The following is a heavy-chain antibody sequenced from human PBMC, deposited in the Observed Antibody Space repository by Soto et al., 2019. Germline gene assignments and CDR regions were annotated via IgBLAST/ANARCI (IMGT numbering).Heavy chain of an antibody. Sequence: PGVSLRVSCAAAGFTFSSYGMHWVSQAPGKGLEWVAVISYDGSSTSYADSVKGRFTISRDNAKNTLYLQMNSLRAEDTAAYYCALVGGYCSSTSCFDYWGQGTLVTVSS. D-gene: IGHD2-2*01. V-gene: IGHV3-30*03. CDR2: ISYDGSST. CDR3: ALVGGYCSSTSCFDY. J-gene: IGHJ4*02. CDR1: GFTFSSYG.